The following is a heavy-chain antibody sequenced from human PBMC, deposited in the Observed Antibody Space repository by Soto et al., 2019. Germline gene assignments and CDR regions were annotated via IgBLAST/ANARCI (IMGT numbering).Heavy chain of an antibody. J-gene: IGHJ4*02. D-gene: IGHD2-8*01. CDR3: ARGGHCTNGVCSALDY. CDR2: IYYVGSA. V-gene: IGHV4-59*08. Sequence: QVQLQESGPGLVKPSGTLSLTCTVSGGSISTYYWSWIRQPPGKGLEWIGYIYYVGSANYNPSLKSRVTISVDTSKKQFSLKLSSVTAADTAVYYCARGGHCTNGVCSALDYWGQGTLVTVSS. CDR1: GGSISTYY.